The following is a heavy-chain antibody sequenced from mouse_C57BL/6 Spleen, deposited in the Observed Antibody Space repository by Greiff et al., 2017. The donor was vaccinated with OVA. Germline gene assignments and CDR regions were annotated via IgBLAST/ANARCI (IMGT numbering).Heavy chain of an antibody. D-gene: IGHD2-4*01. CDR1: GYAFSSSW. CDR2: IYPGDGDT. Sequence: VMLVESGPELVKPGASVKISCKASGYAFSSSWMNWVKQRPGKGLEWIGRIYPGDGDTNYNGKFKGKATLTADKSSSTAYMQLSSLTSEDSAVYFYARGTYYDYGYWGQGTTLTVSS. V-gene: IGHV1-82*01. CDR3: ARGTYYDYGY. J-gene: IGHJ2*01.